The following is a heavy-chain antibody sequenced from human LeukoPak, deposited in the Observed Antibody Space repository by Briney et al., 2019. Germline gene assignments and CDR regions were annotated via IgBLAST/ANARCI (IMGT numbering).Heavy chain of an antibody. CDR3: VKDPGGNYGSGTYPPS. J-gene: IGHJ4*02. Sequence: GGSLRLSCAASGFTFSNYWVSWVRQAPGKGLEWVANIKQDGSEKYYVDSVKGRFTISRDNAKNSVYLQMNSRRAEDTAVYYCVKDPGGNYGSGTYPPSWGQGTLVTVSS. CDR2: IKQDGSEK. D-gene: IGHD3-10*01. V-gene: IGHV3-7*01. CDR1: GFTFSNYW.